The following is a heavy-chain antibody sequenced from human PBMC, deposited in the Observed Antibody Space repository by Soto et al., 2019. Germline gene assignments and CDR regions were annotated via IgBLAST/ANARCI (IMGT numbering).Heavy chain of an antibody. CDR2: LSSDGFGA. J-gene: IGHJ4*02. CDR1: GFSLSPSW. CDR3: ARDLGGPDY. D-gene: IGHD3-16*01. Sequence: GGSLRLSCAASGFSLSPSWMHWVRQVPGRGLEWVARLSSDGFGAAYADSVKGRFFISRDIARNTLSLQMNSLRADDTAVYYCARDLGGPDYWGRGTSVTVS. V-gene: IGHV3-74*03.